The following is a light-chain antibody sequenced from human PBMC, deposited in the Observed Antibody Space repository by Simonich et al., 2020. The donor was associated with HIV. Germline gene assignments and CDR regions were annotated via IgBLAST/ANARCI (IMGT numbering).Light chain of an antibody. Sequence: QSALTQPASVSGSPGQSITISCTGTNSDIGNYKYVSWYQQHPGKAPKLMIYDVTKRPSGVSNRFSGSKSGNTASLTISGLQAEDEADYYCCSYARSTTWLFGGGTKLTVL. CDR1: NSDIGNYKY. V-gene: IGLV2-23*02. J-gene: IGLJ3*02. CDR3: CSYARSTTWL. CDR2: DVT.